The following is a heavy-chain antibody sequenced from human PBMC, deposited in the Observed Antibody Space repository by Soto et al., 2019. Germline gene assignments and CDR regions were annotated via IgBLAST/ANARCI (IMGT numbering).Heavy chain of an antibody. D-gene: IGHD2-21*02. CDR3: ARENSVTHFDY. V-gene: IGHV3-23*01. J-gene: IGHJ4*02. Sequence: GGSLRLSCAASGFTFSSYAVSWVRQAPGKGLEWVSAISASGASTYYADSVKGRFTISRDKSEHTVFLQMTGLRADDTAVYYCARENSVTHFDYWGEGTLVTVSS. CDR1: GFTFSSYA. CDR2: ISASGAST.